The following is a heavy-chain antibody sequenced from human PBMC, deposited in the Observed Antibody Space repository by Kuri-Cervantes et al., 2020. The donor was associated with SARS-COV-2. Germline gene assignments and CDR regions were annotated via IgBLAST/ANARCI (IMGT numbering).Heavy chain of an antibody. CDR3: ARVREGESITMVQGVIEYYYYYYMDV. V-gene: IGHV1-69*04. CDR2: IIPILGIA. CDR1: GGTFSSYA. Sequence: SVKVSCKASGGTFSSYAISWVRQAPGQGLEWMGRIIPILGIANYAQKFQGRVTITADKSASTAYMELSSLRSEDTAVYYCARVREGESITMVQGVIEYYYYYYMDVWGKGTTVTVSS. J-gene: IGHJ6*03. D-gene: IGHD3-10*01.